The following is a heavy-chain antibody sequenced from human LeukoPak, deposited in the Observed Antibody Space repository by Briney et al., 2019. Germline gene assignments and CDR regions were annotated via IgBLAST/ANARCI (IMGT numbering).Heavy chain of an antibody. Sequence: PGRSLRLSCAASGFTFSSYGMHWVRQAPGKGLEWVAVISYDGSNKYYADSVKGRFTISRDDSKNTLYLQMNSLRAEDTAVYYCATDQAGDPYYYYYIDVWGKGTTVTVSS. CDR1: GFTFSSYG. J-gene: IGHJ6*03. CDR3: ATDQAGDPYYYYYIDV. D-gene: IGHD7-27*01. CDR2: ISYDGSNK. V-gene: IGHV3-30*03.